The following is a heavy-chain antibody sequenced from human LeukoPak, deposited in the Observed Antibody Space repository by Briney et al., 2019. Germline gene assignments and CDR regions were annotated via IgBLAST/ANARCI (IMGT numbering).Heavy chain of an antibody. J-gene: IGHJ4*02. V-gene: IGHV1-18*04. CDR2: ISAYNGNT. Sequence: VASVKDSCKASGYTFTSYGISWVRQAPGQGLEWMGWISAYNGNTNYAQKLQGRVTMTTDTSTSTAYMELRSLRSDDTAVYYCAREFRYYGDLHYWGQGTLVTVSS. CDR3: AREFRYYGDLHY. CDR1: GYTFTSYG. D-gene: IGHD4-17*01.